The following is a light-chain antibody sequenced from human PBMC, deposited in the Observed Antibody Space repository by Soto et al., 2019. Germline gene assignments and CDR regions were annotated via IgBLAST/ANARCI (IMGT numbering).Light chain of an antibody. CDR1: NSNIGAGYD. CDR2: LNN. V-gene: IGLV1-40*03. J-gene: IGLJ3*02. Sequence: QSILTQPPSVSGAPGQRVTITCTGNNSNIGAGYDVHWYRQVPGEAPKVLIYLNNNRPSGVPDRFSGSKSAASAALAITGLQTEDEDQYFCHSYDRSLSSWVFGGGTKLTVL. CDR3: HSYDRSLSSWV.